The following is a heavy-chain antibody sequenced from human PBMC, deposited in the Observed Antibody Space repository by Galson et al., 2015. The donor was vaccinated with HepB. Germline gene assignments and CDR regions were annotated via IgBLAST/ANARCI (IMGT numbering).Heavy chain of an antibody. Sequence: SLRLSCAASGFTFSSYWMHWVRQAPGKGLVWVSRISSDGSSTSYADSVKGRFTISRDNAKNTLYLQMNSLRAEDTAVYYCARAIRERITMIVVGPVAAYGMDVWAKGPRSPSP. CDR1: GFTFSSYW. CDR2: ISSDGSST. CDR3: ARAIRERITMIVVGPVAAYGMDV. D-gene: IGHD3-22*01. J-gene: IGHJ6*02. V-gene: IGHV3-74*01.